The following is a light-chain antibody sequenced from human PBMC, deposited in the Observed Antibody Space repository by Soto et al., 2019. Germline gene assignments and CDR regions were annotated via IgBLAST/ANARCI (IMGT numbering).Light chain of an antibody. J-gene: IGKJ1*01. CDR2: GAS. CDR1: QSVIRSY. Sequence: EGVLTQSPVTLSLTPGERATLSFRASQSVIRSYLAWYQQKPGQAPRLLIYGASSRATGIPDRFSGSGSGTDFTLTISRLEPEDFAVYYCQQYGSSPWTFGQGTNVDIK. V-gene: IGKV3-20*01. CDR3: QQYGSSPWT.